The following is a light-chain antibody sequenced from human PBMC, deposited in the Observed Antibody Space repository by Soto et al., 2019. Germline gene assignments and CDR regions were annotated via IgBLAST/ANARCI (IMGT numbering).Light chain of an antibody. CDR1: QSVSSSY. CDR2: GAS. J-gene: IGKJ2*01. Sequence: EIVLTQSPGTLSLSPGGRATLSCRASQSVSSSYLAWYQQKPGQAPRLLIYGASSRATGIPDRFSGSGSGTDFTLTIRRLEPEDFAVYYCQQYGASPYTFGQGTKLETK. V-gene: IGKV3-20*01. CDR3: QQYGASPYT.